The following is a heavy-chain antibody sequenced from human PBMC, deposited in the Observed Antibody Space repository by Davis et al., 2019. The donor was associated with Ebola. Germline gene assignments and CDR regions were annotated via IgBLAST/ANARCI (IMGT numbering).Heavy chain of an antibody. CDR1: GGSVTSGIW. J-gene: IGHJ4*02. V-gene: IGHV4-4*02. CDR2: IFHTGRT. CDR3: ARVPSPYDNYGHPDY. D-gene: IGHD4-17*01. Sequence: MPSETLSLTCAVSGGSVTSGIWWTWVRQPPGKGLEWIGDIFHTGRTNYNPSLVSRVTMSVDKSKNHLSLELRSVTAGDTAMYYCARVPSPYDNYGHPDYWGQGTLVTVAS.